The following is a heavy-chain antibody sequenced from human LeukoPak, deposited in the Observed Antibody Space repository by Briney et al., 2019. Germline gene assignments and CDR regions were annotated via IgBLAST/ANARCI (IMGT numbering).Heavy chain of an antibody. D-gene: IGHD6-19*01. CDR3: AKDKDAWGSSGWYKFDY. Sequence: PGGSLRLSCAASGFTFSSFSMIWVRQAPGKGLEWVAGISWNSETIGYADSVKGRFTISRDNAKNSLYLQMHTLRAEDTALYYCAKDKDAWGSSGWYKFDYWGQGTLVTVFS. CDR1: GFTFSSFS. CDR2: ISWNSETI. J-gene: IGHJ4*02. V-gene: IGHV3-9*01.